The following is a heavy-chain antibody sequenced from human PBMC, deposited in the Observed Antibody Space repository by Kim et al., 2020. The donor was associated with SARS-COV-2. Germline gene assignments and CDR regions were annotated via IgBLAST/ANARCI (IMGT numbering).Heavy chain of an antibody. J-gene: IGHJ5*02. CDR1: GYSFTSYW. V-gene: IGHV5-51*01. D-gene: IGHD3-3*01. CDR2: IYPGDSDT. CDR3: ARTVRRGFGVVSDWFDP. Sequence: GESLKISCKGSGYSFTSYWIGWVRQMPGKGLEWMGIIYPGDSDTRYSPSFQGQVTISADKSISTAYLQWSSLKASDTAMYYCARTVRRGFGVVSDWFDPWGQGTLVTVSS.